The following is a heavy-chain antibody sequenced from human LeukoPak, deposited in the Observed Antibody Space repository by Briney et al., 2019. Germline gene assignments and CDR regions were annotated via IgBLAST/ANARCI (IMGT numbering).Heavy chain of an antibody. CDR2: INHSGST. D-gene: IGHD3-3*01. CDR1: GGSFSGYY. Sequence: SETLSLTCVVYGGSFSGYYWSWIRQPPGKGLEWIGEINHSGSTNYNPSLKSRVTISVDTSKNQFSLKLSSVTAADTAVYYCARSITAYYYYMDVWGKGTTVTISS. V-gene: IGHV4-34*01. J-gene: IGHJ6*03. CDR3: ARSITAYYYYMDV.